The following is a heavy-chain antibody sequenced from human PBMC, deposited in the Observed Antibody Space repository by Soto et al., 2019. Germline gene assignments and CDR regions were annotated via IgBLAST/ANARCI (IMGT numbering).Heavy chain of an antibody. CDR2: ISGGGFDT. V-gene: IGHV3-23*01. CDR3: AKDPSTGSADY. J-gene: IGHJ4*02. Sequence: GGSLRLSCAPSGFTFSDYAMSWVRQAPGKGLEWVSTISGGGFDTHYAGSVKGRFTISRDNVKDTLYIQMNSLRVEDTAVYYCAKDPSTGSADYWGQGTLVTVSS. CDR1: GFTFSDYA. D-gene: IGHD3-9*01.